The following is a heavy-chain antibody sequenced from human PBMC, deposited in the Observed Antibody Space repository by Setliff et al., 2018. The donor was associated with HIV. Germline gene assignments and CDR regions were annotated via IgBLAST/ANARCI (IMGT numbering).Heavy chain of an antibody. CDR1: GFDFSGFW. Sequence: AGGSLRLSCAASGFDFSGFWMSWARQAPGKGLEWVANIDEHGEKKYYVGSLKGRFTISRDNAKNSLYLQMNTLRAEDTAVYYCAALSLRTNPVYGIASTRFDPWGQGTLVTVSS. V-gene: IGHV3-7*03. D-gene: IGHD2-8*01. CDR3: AALSLRTNPVYGIASTRFDP. J-gene: IGHJ5*02. CDR2: IDEHGEKK.